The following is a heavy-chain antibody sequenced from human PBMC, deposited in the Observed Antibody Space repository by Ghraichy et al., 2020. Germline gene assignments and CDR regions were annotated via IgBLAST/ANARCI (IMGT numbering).Heavy chain of an antibody. V-gene: IGHV4-34*01. CDR2: INHSGST. CDR1: GGSFSGYY. Sequence: ESLNISCAVYGGSFSGYYWSWIRQPPGKGLEWIGEINHSGSTNYNPSLKSRVTISVDTSKNQFSLKLSSVTAADTAVYYCARGSYYYDSSGYNYWGQGTLVTVSS. CDR3: ARGSYYYDSSGYNY. D-gene: IGHD3-22*01. J-gene: IGHJ4*02.